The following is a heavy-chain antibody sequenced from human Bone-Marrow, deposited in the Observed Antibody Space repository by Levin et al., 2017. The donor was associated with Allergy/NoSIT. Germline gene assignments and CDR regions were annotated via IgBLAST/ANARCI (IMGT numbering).Heavy chain of an antibody. D-gene: IGHD6-13*01. CDR2: IHYSGST. J-gene: IGHJ5*02. V-gene: IGHV4-30-4*01. CDR3: ARGSAVNWFDP. CDR1: GDPMTSKDYY. Sequence: SETLSLTCNVSGDPMTSKDYYWSWLRQSPGKALEWMGYIHYSGSTYYTPSLKSRITMSLDTSKKQFSLRLRSVTAADTAMYYCARGSAVNWFDPWGQGTLVTVSS.